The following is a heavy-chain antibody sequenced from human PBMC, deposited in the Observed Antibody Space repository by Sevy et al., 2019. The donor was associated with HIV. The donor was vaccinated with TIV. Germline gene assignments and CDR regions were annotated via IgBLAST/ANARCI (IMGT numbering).Heavy chain of an antibody. D-gene: IGHD6-19*01. CDR1: GFTFSSYG. Sequence: GGSMRLSCAASGFTFSSYGMHWVRQAPGKGLEWVAVISYDGSNTYYTDSVKGRFTISRDKSKNTLYLQMNSLRAEDTAVYYCAKGEYSSGLGPTYYFDYWGQGTLVTVSS. CDR2: ISYDGSNT. V-gene: IGHV3-30*18. CDR3: AKGEYSSGLGPTYYFDY. J-gene: IGHJ4*02.